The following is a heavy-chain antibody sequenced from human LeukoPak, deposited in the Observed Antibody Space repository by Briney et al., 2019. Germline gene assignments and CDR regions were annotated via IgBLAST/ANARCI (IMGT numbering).Heavy chain of an antibody. D-gene: IGHD3-22*01. CDR2: ITGSSASA. J-gene: IGHJ4*02. Sequence: GGSLRLSCAASGFTFSSYAMSWVRQAPGKGLEWVSSITGSSASAYYADSVKGRFTISRDNSKNTLYLQMNSLRAEDTAVYFCAKLDYYDTHWGQGTLVTVCS. CDR1: GFTFSSYA. CDR3: AKLDYYDTH. V-gene: IGHV3-23*01.